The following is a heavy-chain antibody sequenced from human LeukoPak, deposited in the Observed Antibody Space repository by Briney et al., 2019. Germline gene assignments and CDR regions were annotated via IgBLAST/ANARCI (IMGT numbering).Heavy chain of an antibody. V-gene: IGHV3-7*01. D-gene: IGHD3-22*01. CDR2: IKQDGSEK. Sequence: GGSLRLSCAASGFTFSSYWMSWVRQAPGKGLEWVANIKQDGSEKYYVDSVKGRFTISRDNAKNSLYLQMNSLRAEDTAVYYCAREPFTYYYDSSGYSPWGQGTLVTVSS. CDR1: GFTFSSYW. J-gene: IGHJ5*02. CDR3: AREPFTYYYDSSGYSP.